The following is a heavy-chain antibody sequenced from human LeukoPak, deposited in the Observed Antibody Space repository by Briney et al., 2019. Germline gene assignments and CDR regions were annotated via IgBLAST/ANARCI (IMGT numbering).Heavy chain of an antibody. CDR2: IGSSGATI. V-gene: IGHV3-48*03. CDR1: GFPFSSYE. J-gene: IGHJ4*02. Sequence: GGSLRLSCAVSGFPFSSYEMNWVRQAPGKGLEWVSFIGSSGATIYYADSVKGRFTISRDNAKNSLYLQMNSLRAEDTAVYYCARLSDALDYWGQGTLVTVSS. CDR3: ARLSDALDY. D-gene: IGHD2-21*02.